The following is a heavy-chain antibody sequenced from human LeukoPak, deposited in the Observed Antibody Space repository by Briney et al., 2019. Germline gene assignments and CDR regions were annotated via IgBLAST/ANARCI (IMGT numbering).Heavy chain of an antibody. J-gene: IGHJ4*02. CDR1: GCTFSSYA. CDR2: ISGNSGST. V-gene: IGHV3-23*01. CDR3: AKGVVVVPAAGHYFDY. D-gene: IGHD2-2*01. Sequence: GGSLRLSCAASGCTFSSYAMSWVRQTPGKGLEWVSSISGNSGSTHYADSVKGRFTISRDNSKNTLYLQMNSLRAEDTAVYSCAKGVVVVPAAGHYFDYWGQGTLVTVSS.